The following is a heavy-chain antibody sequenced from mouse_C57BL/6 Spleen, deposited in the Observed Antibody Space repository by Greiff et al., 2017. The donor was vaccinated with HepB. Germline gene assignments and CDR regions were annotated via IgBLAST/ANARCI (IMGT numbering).Heavy chain of an antibody. J-gene: IGHJ4*01. CDR3: ARCEEQDDYAIDY. CDR2: IDPNSGGT. D-gene: IGHD2-4*01. CDR1: GYTFTSYW. Sequence: VQLQQPGAELVKPGASVKLSCKASGYTFTSYWMHWVKQRPGRGLEWIGRIDPNSGGTKYNEKFKSKATLTVDKPSSTAYMQLSSLTAEDSAVYYCARCEEQDDYAIDYWGQGTSLTVSS. V-gene: IGHV1-72*01.